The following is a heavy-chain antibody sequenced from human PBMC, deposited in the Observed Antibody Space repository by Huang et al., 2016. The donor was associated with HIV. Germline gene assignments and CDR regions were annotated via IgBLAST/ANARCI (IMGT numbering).Heavy chain of an antibody. D-gene: IGHD3-10*01. V-gene: IGHV4-59*11. CDR3: AREVAYGSGSYYPFDY. J-gene: IGHJ4*02. CDR2: IKNSGST. CDR1: GGSISSHY. Sequence: QVQLQESGPGLVKPSETLSLTCTVSGGSISSHYWSWIRQPPGKGLEWIGSIKNSGSTNYNPSLKSRVTISVDRSKNQFSLKLSSVTAADTAVYYCAREVAYGSGSYYPFDYWGQGTLVTVSS.